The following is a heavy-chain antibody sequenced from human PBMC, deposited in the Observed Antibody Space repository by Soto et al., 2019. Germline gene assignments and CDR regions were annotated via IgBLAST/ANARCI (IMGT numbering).Heavy chain of an antibody. CDR2: INANGANT. CDR3: AKDPNGGYRSFDY. CDR1: EFTFSHNV. D-gene: IGHD5-12*01. V-gene: IGHV3-23*01. Sequence: PGVSLRLSCAASEFTFSHNVMTWVRQAPGKGLEWVSSINANGANTFYADSVKGRFTISRDNSKNTLYLQMSSLRDQDTAMYYCAKDPNGGYRSFDYWGQGTQVTVSS. J-gene: IGHJ4*02.